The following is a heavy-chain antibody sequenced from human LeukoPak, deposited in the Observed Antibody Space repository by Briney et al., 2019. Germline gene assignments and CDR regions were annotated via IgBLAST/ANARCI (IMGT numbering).Heavy chain of an antibody. Sequence: PGGSLRLSYAASGFTFSSYAMSWVRQAPGKGLEWVSAISGSGGSTYYADSVKGRFTISRDNSKNTLYLQMNSLRAEDTAVYYCAKATEYYYDSSGYSGYFDYWGQGTLVTVSS. V-gene: IGHV3-23*01. CDR3: AKATEYYYDSSGYSGYFDY. CDR2: ISGSGGST. J-gene: IGHJ4*02. CDR1: GFTFSSYA. D-gene: IGHD3-22*01.